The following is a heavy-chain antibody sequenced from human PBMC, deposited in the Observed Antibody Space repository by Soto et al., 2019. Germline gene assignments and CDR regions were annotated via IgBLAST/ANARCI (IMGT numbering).Heavy chain of an antibody. CDR1: GFTFSIYV. V-gene: IGHV3-48*03. Sequence: GGSLRLSCAASGFTFSIYVMNWVRQAPGKGLQWVSYISRGGGVIYYADSVKGRFTISRDNAGNSLFLQMNSLRAEDTAIYYCATAGSSLQPFDYWGQGTLVTVSS. CDR3: ATAGSSLQPFDY. J-gene: IGHJ4*02. CDR2: ISRGGGVI. D-gene: IGHD2-21*02.